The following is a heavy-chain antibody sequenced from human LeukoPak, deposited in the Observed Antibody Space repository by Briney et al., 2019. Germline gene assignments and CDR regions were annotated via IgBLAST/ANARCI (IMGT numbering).Heavy chain of an antibody. J-gene: IGHJ5*02. Sequence: PGGSLRLSCAASGFTFSSYWMSWVRQAPGKGLEWVANIKQDGSEKYYVDSVKGRFTISRDNAKNSLYLQMNSLGAEDTAVYYCARRVDYDFWSGYIDWFRFDPWGQGTLVTVSS. V-gene: IGHV3-7*01. CDR2: IKQDGSEK. CDR1: GFTFSSYW. D-gene: IGHD3-3*01. CDR3: ARRVDYDFWSGYIDWFRFDP.